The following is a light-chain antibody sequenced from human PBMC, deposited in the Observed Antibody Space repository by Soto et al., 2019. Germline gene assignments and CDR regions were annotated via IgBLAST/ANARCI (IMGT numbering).Light chain of an antibody. CDR2: DAS. Sequence: EIVLTQSPATLSLSPGERATLSCRASQSVSSYLAWYQQKPGQAPRLLIYDASNRATGIPARFSGSGSGTDFTLTISSLEPEDFAISYCQQGSNWPPLTFGGGTKVEIK. CDR1: QSVSSY. J-gene: IGKJ4*01. CDR3: QQGSNWPPLT. V-gene: IGKV3-11*01.